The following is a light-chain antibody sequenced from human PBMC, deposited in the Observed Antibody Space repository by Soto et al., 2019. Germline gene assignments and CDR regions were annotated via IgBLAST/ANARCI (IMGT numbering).Light chain of an antibody. J-gene: IGKJ5*01. CDR1: QTISSW. CDR2: DAS. V-gene: IGKV1-5*01. CDR3: QQYYNYST. Sequence: DIQMTQYTSTLPASVGDRVTITCRASQTISSWLAWYQQKPGKAPDLLIYDASRLAGGVPSRFSGSESGTEFTLTIGSLQPDDFATYFCQQYYNYSTFGHGTRLEIK.